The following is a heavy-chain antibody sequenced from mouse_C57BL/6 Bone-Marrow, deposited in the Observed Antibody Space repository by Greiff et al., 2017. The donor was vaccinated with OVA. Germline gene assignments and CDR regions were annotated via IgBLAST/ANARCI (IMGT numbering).Heavy chain of an antibody. J-gene: IGHJ4*01. D-gene: IGHD3-2*02. CDR1: GYTFTDYY. CDR2: INPNNGGT. Sequence: VQLQQSGPELVKPGASVKISCKASGYTFTDYYMNWVKQSHGKSLEWIGDINPNNGGTSYNQKFKGKATLTVDKSSSTAYMELRSLTSEDSAVDYCARTGQLRPTYAMDYWGQGTSVTVSS. CDR3: ARTGQLRPTYAMDY. V-gene: IGHV1-26*01.